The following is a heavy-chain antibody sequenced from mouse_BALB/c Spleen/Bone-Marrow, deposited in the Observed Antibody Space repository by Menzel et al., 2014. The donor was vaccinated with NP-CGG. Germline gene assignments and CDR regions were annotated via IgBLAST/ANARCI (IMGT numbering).Heavy chain of an antibody. V-gene: IGHV1S126*01. J-gene: IGHJ4*01. CDR3: TRRLTGSYAMDY. CDR2: IYPSDSYT. CDR1: GYTFTSYW. D-gene: IGHD4-1*01. Sequence: QVQLQQSGAELVRPGASMKMSCKASGYTFTSYWINWVKQRPGQGLERIGNIYPSDSYTNYNQKFKDKATLTVDKSSSTAYMQLSSPTSEDTAVYYCTRRLTGSYAMDYWGQGTSVTVSS.